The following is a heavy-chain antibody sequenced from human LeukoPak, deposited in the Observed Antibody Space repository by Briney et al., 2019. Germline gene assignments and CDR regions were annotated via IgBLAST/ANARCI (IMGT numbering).Heavy chain of an antibody. D-gene: IGHD1-1*01. CDR2: IIPIFGTA. CDR1: GGTFSSYA. Sequence: GASVEVSCKASGGTFSSYAISWVRQAPGQGLEWMGGIIPIFGTANCAQKFQGRVTITADESTSTAYMELSSLRSEDTAVYYCARGEGLQQNWFDPWGQGTLVTVSS. J-gene: IGHJ5*02. V-gene: IGHV1-69*01. CDR3: ARGEGLQQNWFDP.